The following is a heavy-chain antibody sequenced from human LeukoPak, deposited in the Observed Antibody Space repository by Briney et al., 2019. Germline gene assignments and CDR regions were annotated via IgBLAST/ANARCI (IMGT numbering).Heavy chain of an antibody. J-gene: IGHJ4*02. CDR1: GGSISSYY. CDR3: AIVVVVAASIDY. CDR2: IYYSGST. Sequence: SETLSLTCTVSGGSISSYYWSWIRQPPGKGLEWIGYIYYSGSTNYNPSLKSRVTISVDTSKNQFSLKLSSVTAADTAVYYCAIVVVVAASIDYWGQGTLVTVSS. V-gene: IGHV4-59*12. D-gene: IGHD2-15*01.